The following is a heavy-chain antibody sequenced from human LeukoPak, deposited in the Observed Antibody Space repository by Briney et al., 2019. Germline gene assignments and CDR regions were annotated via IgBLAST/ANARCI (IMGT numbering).Heavy chain of an antibody. CDR2: INHSGST. J-gene: IGHJ6*03. D-gene: IGHD6-19*01. V-gene: IGHV4-34*01. CDR3: AISLRRYSSGWLDYYYYYMDV. CDR1: GGSFSGYY. Sequence: SETLSLTCAVYGGSFSGYYWSWIRQPPGKGLEWIGEINHSGSTNYNPSLKSRVTISVDTSKNQFSLKLSSVTAVDTAVYYCAISLRRYSSGWLDYYYYYMDVWGKGTTVTVSS.